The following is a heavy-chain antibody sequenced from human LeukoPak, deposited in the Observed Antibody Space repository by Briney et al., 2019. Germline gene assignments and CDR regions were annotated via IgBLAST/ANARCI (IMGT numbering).Heavy chain of an antibody. Sequence: GGSLRLSCAASGFTFSSYSMNWVRQAPGKGLEGVSYISSRSSYIYYADSVKGRFTISRDNAKNSLYLQMNSLRAEDTAVYYCARDWKVGHDYWGQGTLVTVSS. J-gene: IGHJ4*02. CDR1: GFTFSSYS. CDR3: ARDWKVGHDY. D-gene: IGHD1-1*01. CDR2: ISSRSSYI. V-gene: IGHV3-21*01.